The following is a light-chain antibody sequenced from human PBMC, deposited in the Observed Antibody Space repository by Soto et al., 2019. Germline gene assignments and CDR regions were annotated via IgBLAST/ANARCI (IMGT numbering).Light chain of an antibody. J-gene: IGLJ3*02. V-gene: IGLV2-14*01. CDR3: RSYTSSSTRV. CDR2: EVS. Sequence: QSALTQPASVSGSPGQSITISCTGTSSDVGGYNYVSWYQQHPGKAPKLMIYEVSNRPSGVSNRFSGSKSGNTASLTISGLHAEDEADYSCRSYTSSSTRVFGGGTKLTVL. CDR1: SSDVGGYNY.